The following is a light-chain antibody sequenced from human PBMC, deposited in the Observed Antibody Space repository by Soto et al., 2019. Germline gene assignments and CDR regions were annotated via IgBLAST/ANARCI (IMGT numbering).Light chain of an antibody. V-gene: IGKV3-20*01. CDR3: QQYDNSPIT. CDR1: RSVSSY. Sequence: IGFTQSPSTLSLSPGERATLSCRASRSVSSYLAWYQQKPGQAPRLLIYGASSRATGIPDRFSGTGSETDFTLTISRLEPEDFAVYYCQQYDNSPITFGQGTRLEIK. CDR2: GAS. J-gene: IGKJ5*01.